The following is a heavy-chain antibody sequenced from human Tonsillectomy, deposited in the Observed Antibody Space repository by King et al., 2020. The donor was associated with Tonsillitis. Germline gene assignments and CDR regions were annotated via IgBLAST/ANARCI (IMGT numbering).Heavy chain of an antibody. Sequence: QLVQSGAEVKKPGESLKISCKGSGYSFTSYWIGWVRQMPGKGLEWMGIIYPGDSDTRYSPSFQGQVTISADKSISTAYLQWSSLKASDTAMYYCARRVIGDTRVVMGGGMDVWGQGTTVTVSS. V-gene: IGHV5-51*01. CDR1: GYSFTSYW. J-gene: IGHJ6*02. CDR2: IYPGDSDT. D-gene: IGHD3-3*01. CDR3: ARRVIGDTRVVMGGGMDV.